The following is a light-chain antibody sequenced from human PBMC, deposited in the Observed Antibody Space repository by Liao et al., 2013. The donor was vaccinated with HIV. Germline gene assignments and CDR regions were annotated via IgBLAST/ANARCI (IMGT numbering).Light chain of an antibody. V-gene: IGLV3-21*01. J-gene: IGLJ1*01. CDR3: QAWDRSTSYG. CDR2: YDS. CDR1: NIGSKS. Sequence: SYVVTQPPSVSVAPGKTARITCGGNNIGSKSVHWYQQKPGQAPVVIIYYDSDRPSGIPERFSGSNSGNTATLTISGTQAMDEADYYCQAWDRSTSYGFGTGTKVTVL.